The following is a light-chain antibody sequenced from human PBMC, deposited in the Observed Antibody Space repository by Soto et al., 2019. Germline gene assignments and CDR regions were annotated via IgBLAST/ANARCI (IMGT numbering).Light chain of an antibody. Sequence: QAVVTQEPSLTVSPGGTVTLTCGSSTGAVTSGHYPYWFQQKPGQAPRTLIYDTTNRHSWTPARFSGSLLGGKAALTLTGAQPEDEAEYYCVLSYSPARVFGGGTKLTVL. CDR1: TGAVTSGHY. J-gene: IGLJ3*02. CDR3: VLSYSPARV. V-gene: IGLV7-46*01. CDR2: DTT.